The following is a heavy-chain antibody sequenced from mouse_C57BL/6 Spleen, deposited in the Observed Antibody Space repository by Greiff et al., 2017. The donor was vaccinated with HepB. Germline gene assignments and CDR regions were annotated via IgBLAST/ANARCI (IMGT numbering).Heavy chain of an antibody. CDR2: ISYDGSH. CDR1: GYSITSGYY. V-gene: IGHV3-6*01. Sequence: EVKLMESGPGLVKPSQSLSLTCSVTGYSITSGYYWNWIRQFPGNKLEWMGYISYDGSHNYNPSLKNRISITRDTSKNQFFLKLNSVTTEDTATYYCAREEYGGNPYYYAMDYWGQGTSVTVSS. D-gene: IGHD1-1*02. J-gene: IGHJ4*01. CDR3: AREEYGGNPYYYAMDY.